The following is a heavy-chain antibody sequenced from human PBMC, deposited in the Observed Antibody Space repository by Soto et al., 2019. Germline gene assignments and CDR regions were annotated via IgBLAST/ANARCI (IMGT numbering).Heavy chain of an antibody. CDR2: IYPGDSDT. V-gene: IGHV5-51*01. CDR3: ARGFAEWELLPTFDY. J-gene: IGHJ4*02. D-gene: IGHD1-26*01. Sequence: ESLKISCKGSGYSFTSYWIGWVRQMPGKGLEWMGIIYPGDSDTRYSPSFQGQVTISADKSIGTAYLQWSSLKASDTAMYYCARGFAEWELLPTFDYWGQGTLVTVSS. CDR1: GYSFTSYW.